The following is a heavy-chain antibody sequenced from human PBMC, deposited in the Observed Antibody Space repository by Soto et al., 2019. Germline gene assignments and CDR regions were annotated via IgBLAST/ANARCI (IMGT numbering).Heavy chain of an antibody. J-gene: IGHJ5*02. V-gene: IGHV4-59*11. Sequence: PSETLSLTCTVSGGSLSSHYWTWIRQSPGKGLEWIGYVYFSGNTNYNPSLKSRVTISRHTSKNQFSLRLASVTAADTAFYYCGSVRPSGYVLSWGQGTLVTVSS. CDR3: GSVRPSGYVLS. CDR2: VYFSGNT. D-gene: IGHD6-25*01. CDR1: GGSLSSHY.